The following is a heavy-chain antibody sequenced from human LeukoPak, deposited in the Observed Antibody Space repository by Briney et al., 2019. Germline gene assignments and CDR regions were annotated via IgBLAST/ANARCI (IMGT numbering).Heavy chain of an antibody. J-gene: IGHJ4*02. CDR2: IHYSGLT. V-gene: IGHV4-59*02. D-gene: IGHD1-7*01. CDR1: GRSVNGYY. Sequence: SETLSLTQTLSGRSVNGYYWNWNHQAPGQQPEWIGFIHYSGLTVYSPSLQSRVSMSVDTSRNQFSLDLSSVTAADTALYYCARDPPEDEWNSLDSWGQGILVTVSS. CDR3: ARDPPEDEWNSLDS.